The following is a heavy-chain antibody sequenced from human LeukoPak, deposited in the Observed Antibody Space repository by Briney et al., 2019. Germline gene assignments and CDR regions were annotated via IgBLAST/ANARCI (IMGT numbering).Heavy chain of an antibody. CDR1: GGSFSGYY. CDR2: INHSGST. D-gene: IGHD2-2*01. Sequence: SETLPLTCAVYGGSFSGYYWSWIRQPPGKGLEWIGEINHSGSTNYNPSLKSRVTISVDTSKNQFSLKLSSVTAADTAVYYCARSYCSSTSCYAAYYYYMDVWGKGTTVTVSS. J-gene: IGHJ6*03. CDR3: ARSYCSSTSCYAAYYYYMDV. V-gene: IGHV4-34*01.